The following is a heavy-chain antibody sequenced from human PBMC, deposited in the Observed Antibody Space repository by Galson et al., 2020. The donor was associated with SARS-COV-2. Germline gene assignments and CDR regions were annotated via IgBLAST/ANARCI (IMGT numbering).Heavy chain of an antibody. CDR2: ITHSGSS. Sequence: PSETLSLTCAVYGGSFNDYYWSWIRQPPGKGLEWIGGITHSGSSNYNPSLKSRATISVDTSKNQFSLRLNSVTAADTSVYYCARAPAFQDLLRFKVSRLSGLSGNWFDPWGQGTLVTVSS. J-gene: IGHJ5*02. V-gene: IGHV4-34*01. CDR3: ARAPAFQDLLRFKVSRLSGLSGNWFDP. D-gene: IGHD5-12*01. CDR1: GGSFNDYY.